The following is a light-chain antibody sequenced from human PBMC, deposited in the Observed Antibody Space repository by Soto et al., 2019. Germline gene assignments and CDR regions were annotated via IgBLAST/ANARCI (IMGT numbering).Light chain of an antibody. Sequence: DIQMTHYPSTLYASVGDRVTNTCRASQSISSRLAWYQQKPGKAPKLLIYDASALGGGVPSRFSGSGSGTDFTLAISSLQPEDFATYYCQQFINYPITFGQGTRLEIK. V-gene: IGKV1-5*01. CDR1: QSISSR. CDR3: QQFINYPIT. CDR2: DAS. J-gene: IGKJ5*01.